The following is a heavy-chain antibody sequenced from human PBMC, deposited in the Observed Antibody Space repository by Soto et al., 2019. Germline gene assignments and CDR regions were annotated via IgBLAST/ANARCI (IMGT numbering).Heavy chain of an antibody. CDR3: ARDIAVAGPHYYYYGMDV. CDR1: GGSVSSGSYY. J-gene: IGHJ6*02. D-gene: IGHD6-19*01. Sequence: SETLSLACTVSGGSVSSGSYYWSWIQQPPGKGLEWIGYIYYSGSTNYNPSLKSRVTISVDTSKNQFSLKLSSVTAADTAVYYCARDIAVAGPHYYYYGMDVWGQGTTVTVSS. CDR2: IYYSGST. V-gene: IGHV4-61*01.